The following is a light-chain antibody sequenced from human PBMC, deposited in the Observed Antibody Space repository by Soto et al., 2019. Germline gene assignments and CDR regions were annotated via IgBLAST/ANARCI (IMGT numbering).Light chain of an antibody. J-gene: IGKJ1*01. CDR2: DAS. V-gene: IGKV3-11*01. CDR3: QQRSNWPPT. CDR1: ESVTSS. Sequence: EIVMTQSPATLSVSPGDRATLSCRASESVTSSLAWYQQKPGQAPRLLIYDASNRATGIPARFSGSGSGTDFTLTISSLEPEDFALYYCQQRSNWPPTFGQGTKVDIK.